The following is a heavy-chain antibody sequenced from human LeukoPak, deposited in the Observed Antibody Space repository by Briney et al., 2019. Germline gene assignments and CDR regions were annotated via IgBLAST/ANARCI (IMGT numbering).Heavy chain of an antibody. J-gene: IGHJ4*02. CDR2: ISYDGSNK. V-gene: IGHV3-30*01. Sequence: HSGGSLRLSCAASGFTFSSYAMLWVRQAPGKGLEWVVVISYDGSNKYYADSVKGRFTISRDNSKNTLYLQMNSLRAEDTAVYYCARESDYYDSSGPQYYFDYWGQGTLVTVSS. CDR3: ARESDYYDSSGPQYYFDY. D-gene: IGHD3-22*01. CDR1: GFTFSSYA.